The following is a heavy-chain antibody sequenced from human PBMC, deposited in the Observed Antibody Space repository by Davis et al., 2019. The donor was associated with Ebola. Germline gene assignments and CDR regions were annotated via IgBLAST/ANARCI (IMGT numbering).Heavy chain of an antibody. CDR2: ISSSGSTT. V-gene: IGHV3-48*03. CDR3: ARSTRAGYSSGWNDY. D-gene: IGHD6-19*01. J-gene: IGHJ4*02. CDR1: GFTFSSYE. Sequence: GGSLRLSCAASGFTFSSYEMNWVRQAPGKGLEWVSYISSSGSTTYYADSVKGRFTIPRDNAKNSLYLQMNSLRDEDTAVYYCARSTRAGYSSGWNDYWGQGTLVTVSS.